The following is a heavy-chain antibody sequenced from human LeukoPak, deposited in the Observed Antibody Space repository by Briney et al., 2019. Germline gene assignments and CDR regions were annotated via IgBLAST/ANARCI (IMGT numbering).Heavy chain of an antibody. CDR1: GVSITSYY. V-gene: IGHV4-59*01. CDR2: IYYSGSS. CDR3: ARDLYGSGSIFD. Sequence: SETLSLTCTVSGVSITSYYWSWIRQPPGKGLEWIGYIYYSGSSNYSPSLKSRVTISLDTSKNQFSLKLGSVTAADTAVYYCARDLYGSGSIFDWGQGTLVTVSS. D-gene: IGHD3-10*01. J-gene: IGHJ4*02.